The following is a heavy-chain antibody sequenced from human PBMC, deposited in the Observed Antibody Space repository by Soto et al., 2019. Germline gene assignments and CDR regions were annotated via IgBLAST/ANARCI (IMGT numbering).Heavy chain of an antibody. D-gene: IGHD2-15*01. CDR1: GGTFNSYA. V-gene: IGHV1-69*13. J-gene: IGHJ4*02. CDR3: ARDLGGWPDY. Sequence: GASVKVSCKASGGTFNSYAISWVRQAPGQGLEWMGGIIPIFGTANYAQKFQGRVTITADESTSTAYMELSSLRSEDTAVYYCARDLGGWPDYWGQGTLVTVSS. CDR2: IIPIFGTA.